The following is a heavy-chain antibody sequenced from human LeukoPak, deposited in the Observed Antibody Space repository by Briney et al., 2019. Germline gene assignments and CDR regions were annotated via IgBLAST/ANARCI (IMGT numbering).Heavy chain of an antibody. J-gene: IGHJ5*02. D-gene: IGHD2-21*01. Sequence: GASVKVSCKTYGSTFTWYLIHWVRQAPGHGLEWVGTINPRGPITSYAERFQGRVTLTEDTSTNTFYMELSSLTSDDTAVYFCARPAYCDGTNCGYWLDPWGPGTLVTVSS. CDR3: ARPAYCDGTNCGYWLDP. CDR2: INPRGPIT. CDR1: GSTFTWYL. V-gene: IGHV1-46*01.